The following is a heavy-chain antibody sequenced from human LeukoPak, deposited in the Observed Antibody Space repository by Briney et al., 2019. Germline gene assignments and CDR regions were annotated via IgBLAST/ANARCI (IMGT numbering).Heavy chain of an antibody. J-gene: IGHJ4*02. Sequence: PSETLSLTCTVSGYSISSGYYWGWIRQPPGKGLEWIGSIYHSGSTYYNPSLKSRVTISVDTSKNQFSLKLSSVTAADTAVYYCARGFPHPTMIVPGQDPHPPYYFDYWGQGTLVTVSS. CDR1: GYSISSGYY. CDR2: IYHSGST. CDR3: ARGFPHPTMIVPGQDPHPPYYFDY. D-gene: IGHD3-22*01. V-gene: IGHV4-38-2*02.